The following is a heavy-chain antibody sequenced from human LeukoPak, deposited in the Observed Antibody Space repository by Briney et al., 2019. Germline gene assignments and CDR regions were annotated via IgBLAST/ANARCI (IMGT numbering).Heavy chain of an antibody. Sequence: GESLKISCRGSGYSFTSFWIGWVRQMPGKGLEWMGIIYPGDSDIRYSPSFQGQVTISADRSISTAYLQWSSLKASGTAMYYCARQFGGNSEFDYWGQGTLVTVSS. CDR2: IYPGDSDI. CDR1: GYSFTSFW. D-gene: IGHD4-23*01. V-gene: IGHV5-51*01. J-gene: IGHJ4*02. CDR3: ARQFGGNSEFDY.